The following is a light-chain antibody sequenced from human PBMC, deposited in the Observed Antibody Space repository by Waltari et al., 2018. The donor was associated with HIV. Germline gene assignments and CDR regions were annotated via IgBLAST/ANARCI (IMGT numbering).Light chain of an antibody. CDR2: EGI. CDR3: CSCAGSSNWV. V-gene: IGLV2-23*01. J-gene: IGLJ3*02. Sequence: QSALTQPASVSGSPGQSITISCTGSSSDVGSYNLVSWYQQHPGKAPELMVYEGINRPSGVDYGFSGTKAGDTASRTISGRQAEDEADYYCCSCAGSSNWVFGGGTKVTVL. CDR1: SSDVGSYNL.